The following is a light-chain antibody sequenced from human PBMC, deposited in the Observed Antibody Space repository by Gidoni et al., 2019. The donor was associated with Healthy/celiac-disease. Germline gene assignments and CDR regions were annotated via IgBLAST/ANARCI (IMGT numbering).Light chain of an antibody. CDR1: QSVSSSY. Sequence: EIVWTQSPGTLSLSPGERATLSCRASQSVSSSYLSWYQQKPGPAPRLLIYGASSRATGIPDRFSGSGSGTDFTLTISRLEPEDFAVYYCQQYGSSPLTFXGXTKVEIK. V-gene: IGKV3-20*01. CDR2: GAS. CDR3: QQYGSSPLT. J-gene: IGKJ4*01.